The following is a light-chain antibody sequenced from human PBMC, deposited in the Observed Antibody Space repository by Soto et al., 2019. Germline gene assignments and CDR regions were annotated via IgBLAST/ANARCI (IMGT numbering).Light chain of an antibody. CDR3: QQYDSYST. Sequence: DIQMTQSPSTLSASVGDSVTITCRASQSVGRWLAWYQQKPGKAPEVLIYKASTLQYGVPSRFSGSGSGTEFTLTISSLQPDDFATYYYQQYDSYSTFGQGTKWIS. CDR2: KAS. CDR1: QSVGRW. J-gene: IGKJ1*01. V-gene: IGKV1-5*03.